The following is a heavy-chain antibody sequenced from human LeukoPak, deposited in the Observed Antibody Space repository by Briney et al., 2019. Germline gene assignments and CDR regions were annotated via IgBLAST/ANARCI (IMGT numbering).Heavy chain of an antibody. Sequence: GGSLRLSCAASGFVFGDYYMTWLRQAPGKGVEWISYINSGGATIYYADSVKGRFTVSRDNGKDSVYLQMNSLRVEDTAVYYCAREAAGRSSSWWLIEHWGQGTLVIVSS. V-gene: IGHV3-11*01. CDR1: GFVFGDYY. J-gene: IGHJ1*01. CDR3: AREAAGRSSSWWLIEH. D-gene: IGHD6-13*01. CDR2: INSGGATI.